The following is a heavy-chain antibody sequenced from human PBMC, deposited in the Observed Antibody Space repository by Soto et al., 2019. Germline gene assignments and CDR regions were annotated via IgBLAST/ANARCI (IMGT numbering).Heavy chain of an antibody. J-gene: IGHJ3*02. CDR3: ARGGYCSGGSCYYDAFDI. CDR1: GYTFTGYG. D-gene: IGHD2-15*01. Sequence: ALVKLSCKASGYTFTGYGISWVRQAPGQGIEWMGWISAYNGNTNYAQKLQGRVTMTTDTSTSTAYMELRSLRSDDTAVYYCARGGYCSGGSCYYDAFDIWGQGTMVTVSS. CDR2: ISAYNGNT. V-gene: IGHV1-18*01.